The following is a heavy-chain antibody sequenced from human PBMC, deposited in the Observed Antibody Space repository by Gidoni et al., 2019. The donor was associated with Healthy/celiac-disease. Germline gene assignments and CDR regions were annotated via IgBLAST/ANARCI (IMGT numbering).Heavy chain of an antibody. CDR2: INHSGST. CDR1: GGSFSGYY. CDR3: ATRHSGYDYDFDY. D-gene: IGHD5-12*01. Sequence: QVQLQQWGAGLLKPSETLSLTCAVYGGSFSGYYWSWIRPPPGKGLEWIGEINHSGSTNYNPSLKSRVTISVDTSKNQFSLKLSSVTAADTAVYYCATRHSGYDYDFDYWGQGTLVTVSS. J-gene: IGHJ4*02. V-gene: IGHV4-34*01.